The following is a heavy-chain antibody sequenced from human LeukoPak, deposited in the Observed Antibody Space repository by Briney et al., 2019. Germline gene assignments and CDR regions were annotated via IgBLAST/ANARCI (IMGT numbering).Heavy chain of an antibody. V-gene: IGHV3-30-3*01. Sequence: PGGSLRLSCAASGFTSSSYAMHWVRQAPGKGLEWVAVISYDVGNKYYADSVKGRFTISRDNSKNTQYLQMNSLRAEDTAVYYCASQITMVRGAKYYYGMDVWGQGTTVTVSS. CDR3: ASQITMVRGAKYYYGMDV. D-gene: IGHD3-10*01. CDR2: ISYDVGNK. CDR1: GFTSSSYA. J-gene: IGHJ6*02.